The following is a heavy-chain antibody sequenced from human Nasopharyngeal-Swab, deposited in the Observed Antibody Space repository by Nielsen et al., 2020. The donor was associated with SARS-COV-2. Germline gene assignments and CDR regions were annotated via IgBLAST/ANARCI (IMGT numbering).Heavy chain of an antibody. Sequence: GESLKISCAASGFTFNKYNFNWVRQAPGKGLEWVSSISSSSSYIYYADSVKGRFTISRDNAKNSFSLQMSSLRAEDTAVYYCARDGLDYDFWSAYFMDVWGQGTTVTVS. D-gene: IGHD3-3*01. V-gene: IGHV3-21*01. J-gene: IGHJ6*02. CDR3: ARDGLDYDFWSAYFMDV. CDR1: GFTFNKYN. CDR2: ISSSSSYI.